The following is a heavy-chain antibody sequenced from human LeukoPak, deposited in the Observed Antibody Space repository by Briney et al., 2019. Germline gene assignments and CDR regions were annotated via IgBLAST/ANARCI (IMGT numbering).Heavy chain of an antibody. Sequence: GGSLRLSCAASGCTFSSYSMNWVRQAPGKGLEWVSYISSSSSTIYYADSVKGRFTISRDNAKSSLYLQMNSLRAEDTAVYYCARAGITTTGPLFQHWGQGTLVTVSS. CDR2: ISSSSSTI. V-gene: IGHV3-48*01. D-gene: IGHD6-13*01. CDR3: ARAGITTTGPLFQH. CDR1: GCTFSSYS. J-gene: IGHJ1*01.